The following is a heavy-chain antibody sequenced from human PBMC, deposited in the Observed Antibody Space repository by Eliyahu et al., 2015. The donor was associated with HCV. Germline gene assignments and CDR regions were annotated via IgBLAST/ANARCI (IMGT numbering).Heavy chain of an antibody. CDR3: ARHSLGYCSGGSCPYYFDY. J-gene: IGHJ4*02. V-gene: IGHV4-59*08. D-gene: IGHD2-15*01. CDR1: GGSISNYY. Sequence: QVQLQESGPGLVKPSETLSLTCTVXGGSISNYYWSWIRQPPGKGLEWIAYIYYDGDAKYNSSLESRVTISVDTPKNQFSLRLNSVTAADTAVYYCARHSLGYCSGGSCPYYFDYWGQGTLVTVSS. CDR2: IYYDGDA.